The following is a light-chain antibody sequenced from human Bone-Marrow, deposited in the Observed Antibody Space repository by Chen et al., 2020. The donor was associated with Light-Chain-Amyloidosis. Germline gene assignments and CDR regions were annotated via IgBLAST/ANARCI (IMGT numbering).Light chain of an antibody. CDR3: QQFNSYPL. CDR1: QGISSA. Sequence: AIHFTQSPSSLSASVGDRVTITCRASQGISSALAWYQQKPGKAPKLLIYDASSLESGVPSRFSGSGSGTDFTLTISSLQPEDFATYYCQQFNSYPLFGPGTKVDIK. V-gene: IGKV1-13*02. CDR2: DAS. J-gene: IGKJ3*01.